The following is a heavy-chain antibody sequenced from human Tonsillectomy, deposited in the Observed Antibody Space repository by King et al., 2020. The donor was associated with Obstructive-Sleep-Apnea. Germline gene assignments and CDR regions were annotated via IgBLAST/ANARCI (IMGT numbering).Heavy chain of an antibody. V-gene: IGHV2-5*02. J-gene: IGHJ5*02. CDR2: IYWDDDK. CDR3: AHRLYYNSFDP. Sequence: QFTLKESGPTLVKPTQTLTLTCTVSGFSLSSNGVGVGWIRQPPGKALEWLALIYWDDDKRYSPSLKSRLTITKDTSKNQVVLTMTNMDPVDTATYFCAHRLYYNSFDPWGQGTLVTVSS. CDR1: GFSLSSNGVG. D-gene: IGHD2-2*02.